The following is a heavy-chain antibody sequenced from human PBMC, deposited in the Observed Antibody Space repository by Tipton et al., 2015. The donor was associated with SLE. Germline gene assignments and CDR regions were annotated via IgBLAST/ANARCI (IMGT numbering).Heavy chain of an antibody. D-gene: IGHD3-3*01. CDR1: GGSISSYY. CDR3: ARLTIFGVVIIGNYYYYMDV. CDR2: IYYSGST. Sequence: TLSLTCTVSGGSISSYYWSWIRQPPGKGLEWIGYIYYSGSTNYNPSLKSRVTISVDTSKNQFSLKLSSVTAADTAVYYCARLTIFGVVIIGNYYYYMDVWGKGTTVIVSS. J-gene: IGHJ6*03. V-gene: IGHV4-59*12.